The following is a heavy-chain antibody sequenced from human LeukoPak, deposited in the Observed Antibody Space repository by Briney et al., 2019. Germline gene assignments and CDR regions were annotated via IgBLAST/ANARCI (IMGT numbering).Heavy chain of an antibody. CDR1: GYTLTELS. Sequence: ASVKVSCKVSGYTLTELSMHWVRQAPGKGLEWMGGFDPEDGETIYAQKFQGRVTMTEDTSTDTAYMELSSLRSEDTAVYYCASTSGSSGWYSPPDYWGQGTMVSVSS. CDR2: FDPEDGET. D-gene: IGHD6-19*01. J-gene: IGHJ4*02. V-gene: IGHV1-24*01. CDR3: ASTSGSSGWYSPPDY.